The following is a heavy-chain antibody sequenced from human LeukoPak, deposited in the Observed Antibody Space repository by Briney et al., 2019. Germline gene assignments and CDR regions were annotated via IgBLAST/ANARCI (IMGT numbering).Heavy chain of an antibody. CDR2: IIPIFGTA. Sequence: GSSVKVSCKASGGTFSSYAIIWVRQAPGQGLEWMGGIIPIFGTANYAQKFQGRVTITTDESTSTAYMELSSLRSEDTAVYYCARGEGYTVTTSDYYYYYMDVWGKGTTVTVSS. D-gene: IGHD4-11*01. CDR3: ARGEGYTVTTSDYYYYYMDV. CDR1: GGTFSSYA. V-gene: IGHV1-69*05. J-gene: IGHJ6*03.